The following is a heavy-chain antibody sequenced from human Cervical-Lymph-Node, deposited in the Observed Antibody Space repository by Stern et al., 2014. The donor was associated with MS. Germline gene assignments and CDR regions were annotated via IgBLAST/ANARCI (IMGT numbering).Heavy chain of an antibody. CDR1: GYTFTTYA. J-gene: IGHJ4*02. V-gene: IGHV7-4-1*02. D-gene: IGHD3-16*02. Sequence: QVQLVQSGSELKKPGASVKVSCKTSGYTFTTYAIHWVRQAPGQGLEWMGWINTHTGNPTYAQDFTGRFVFSLDTSISTAYLEISSLRAEDTAVYYCAKEGDYVWGNYRAMWGQGTLVTVSS. CDR3: AKEGDYVWGNYRAM. CDR2: INTHTGNP.